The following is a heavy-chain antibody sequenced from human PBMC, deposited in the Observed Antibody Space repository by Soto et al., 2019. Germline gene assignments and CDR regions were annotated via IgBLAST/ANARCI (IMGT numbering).Heavy chain of an antibody. J-gene: IGHJ5*02. V-gene: IGHV4-30-4*01. CDR3: ARGVTVFGLVSRFWFDP. Sequence: LRLSCAASGFTFSDYAMSWVRQSPGKGLEWIGHIYNSGITYYNPSLKSRVVISIDTSRNQFSLRLNSLTAADRAVYFCARGVTVFGLVSRFWFDPWGQGTVVTVSS. CDR1: GFTFSDYA. D-gene: IGHD3-3*01. CDR2: IYNSGIT.